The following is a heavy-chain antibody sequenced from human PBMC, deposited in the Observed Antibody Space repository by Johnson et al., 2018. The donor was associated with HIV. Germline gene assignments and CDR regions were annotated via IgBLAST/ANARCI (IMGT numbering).Heavy chain of an antibody. CDR1: GFTFSSYA. V-gene: IGHV3-7*01. Sequence: VQLVESGGGVVQPGRSLRLSCAASGFTFSSYAMHWVRQAQGKGLEWVANIKQDGSEKYYVDSVKGRFTIPRDNAKNSLYLQMNSLRAEDTAVYYCAKDMGGATPRNPWAVDIRGQGTMVTVSS. D-gene: IGHD5-24*01. CDR2: IKQDGSEK. J-gene: IGHJ3*02. CDR3: AKDMGGATPRNPWAVDI.